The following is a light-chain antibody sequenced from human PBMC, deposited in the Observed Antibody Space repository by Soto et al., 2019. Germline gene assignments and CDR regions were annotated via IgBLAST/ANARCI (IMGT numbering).Light chain of an antibody. CDR2: ETS. Sequence: EIVLTQSLTTLSLSPGQRANLSCRASQSVGRYLAWYQQKPGQAPRLVIYETSNRATGIPARFGGTGSGTDFTLTISSLEPEDFAVYYCQQRGNWPPTFGQGTKVEIK. J-gene: IGKJ1*01. V-gene: IGKV3-11*01. CDR3: QQRGNWPPT. CDR1: QSVGRY.